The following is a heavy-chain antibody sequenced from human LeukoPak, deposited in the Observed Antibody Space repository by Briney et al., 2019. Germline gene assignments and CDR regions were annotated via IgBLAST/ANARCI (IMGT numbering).Heavy chain of an antibody. CDR1: GFTFTKSW. D-gene: IGHD3-16*01. Sequence: GGSLRLSCAASGFTFTKSWMTWVRQVPGKGLECVAILNPDGSEKYYVDSVRGRFTISRDNAKNSLYLQMSSLRLEDTAVYYCAREFGWWGQGTLVTVSS. V-gene: IGHV3-7*01. J-gene: IGHJ4*02. CDR2: LNPDGSEK. CDR3: AREFGW.